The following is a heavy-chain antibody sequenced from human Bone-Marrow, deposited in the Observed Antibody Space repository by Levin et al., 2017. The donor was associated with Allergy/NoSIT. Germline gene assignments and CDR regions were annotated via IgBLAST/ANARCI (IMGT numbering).Heavy chain of an antibody. V-gene: IGHV3-7*04. D-gene: IGHD3-10*01. J-gene: IGHJ4*02. CDR3: AKDEPGSCYND. CDR2: LNEDGSDK. Sequence: PGGSLRLSCAASGFNFFTSWMTWVRQAPGKGLEWVASLNEDGSDKQYAGSVTGRFTISRDNAKNSLYLQMNSLIVDDTAVYYCAKDEPGSCYNDWGLGTLVTVSS. CDR1: GFNFFTSW.